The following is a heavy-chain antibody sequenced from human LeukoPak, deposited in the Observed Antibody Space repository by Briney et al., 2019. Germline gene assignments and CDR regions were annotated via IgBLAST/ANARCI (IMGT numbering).Heavy chain of an antibody. V-gene: IGHV1-2*02. Sequence: ASVKVSCKASGYTFTAYYIHWVRQAPGRGLEWMGWINPNSGGTNFAQKFQGRVTMTGDTSISTAYMEMSRVTSDDTAVYYCVPGFLGTAMVTTLRDYWGQGTLVTVST. CDR3: VPGFLGTAMVTTLRDY. D-gene: IGHD5-18*01. J-gene: IGHJ4*02. CDR2: INPNSGGT. CDR1: GYTFTAYY.